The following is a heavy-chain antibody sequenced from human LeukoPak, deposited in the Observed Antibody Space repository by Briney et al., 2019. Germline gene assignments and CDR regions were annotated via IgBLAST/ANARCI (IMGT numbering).Heavy chain of an antibody. Sequence: ASVKVSCKASGGTFSSYGISWVRQAPGQGLEWMGWISAYNGNTNYAQKLQGRVTMTTDTSTSTAYMELRSLRSDDTAVYYCARDSATIINWFDPWGQGTLVTVSS. CDR2: ISAYNGNT. CDR1: GGTFSSYG. V-gene: IGHV1-18*01. J-gene: IGHJ5*02. D-gene: IGHD5-12*01. CDR3: ARDSATIINWFDP.